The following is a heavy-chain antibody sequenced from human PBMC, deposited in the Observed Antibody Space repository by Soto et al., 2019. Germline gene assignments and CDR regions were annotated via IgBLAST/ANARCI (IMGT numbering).Heavy chain of an antibody. J-gene: IGHJ6*02. Sequence: ASETLSLTCTVSGGFVNSDTHSWSWIRQTPGKRLEWIGFIYSGGSTKSPPLRSRVTMSVDTSKNQFSLKLRSVIVADTAVYHCARFVRSCSATTCSTRADVWGQGITVTVSS. D-gene: IGHD2-2*01. CDR3: ARFVRSCSATTCSTRADV. CDR2: IYSGGST. CDR1: GGFVNSDTHS. V-gene: IGHV4-61*01.